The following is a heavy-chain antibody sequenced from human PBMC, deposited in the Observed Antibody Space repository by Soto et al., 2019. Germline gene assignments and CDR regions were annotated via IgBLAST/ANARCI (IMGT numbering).Heavy chain of an antibody. J-gene: IGHJ3*02. V-gene: IGHV4-59*08. D-gene: IGHD6-13*01. CDR3: ARHISSSWRRAFDI. CDR2: ISYSGST. CDR1: GGSISSYY. Sequence: ASETLSLTCTVSGGSISSYYWSWIRQPPGKGLEWIGYISYSGSTNYNPSLKSRVTISVDTSNNQFSLKLSSVTAADTAVYYCARHISSSWRRAFDIWGQGTMVTVSS.